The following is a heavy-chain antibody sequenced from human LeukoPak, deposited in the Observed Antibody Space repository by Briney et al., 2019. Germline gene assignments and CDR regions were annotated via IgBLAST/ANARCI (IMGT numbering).Heavy chain of an antibody. CDR1: GFTFSSYG. CDR2: ISYDGSNK. V-gene: IGHV3-30*18. J-gene: IGHJ4*02. CDR3: AKDTNSSGWFDY. D-gene: IGHD3-22*01. Sequence: GGSLRLSCAASGFTFSSYGMHWVRQAPGKGLEWVAVISYDGSNKYYAGSVKGRFTISRDNSKNTLYLQMNSLRAEDTAVYYCAKDTNSSGWFDYWGQGTLVTVSS.